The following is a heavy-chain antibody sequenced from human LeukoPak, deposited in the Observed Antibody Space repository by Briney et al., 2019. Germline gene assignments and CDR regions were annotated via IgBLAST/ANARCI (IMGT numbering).Heavy chain of an antibody. J-gene: IGHJ4*02. V-gene: IGHV3-33*01. CDR3: ARDGIDATGYYLDY. CDR1: GFSFSRYG. Sequence: GGSLRLSCVASGFSFSRYGMHWVRQAPGKGLEWVAVIWYDGSNKYYADSVKGRVTISRDNSGNTVSLKMNSLRVEDTAVYYCARDGIDATGYYLDYWGQGTLVTVSS. D-gene: IGHD1-1*01. CDR2: IWYDGSNK.